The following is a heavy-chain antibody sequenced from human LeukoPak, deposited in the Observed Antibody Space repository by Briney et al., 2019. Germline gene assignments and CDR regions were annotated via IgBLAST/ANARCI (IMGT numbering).Heavy chain of an antibody. D-gene: IGHD4-17*01. Sequence: PSQTLSLTCTVSGGSISSGGYYWSWIRQPPGKGLEWIGYIYHSGSTYYNPSLKSRVTISVDTSKNQFSLRLNSVTAADTAVYYCAREGRTTVTTTSNWGQGTLVTVSS. CDR3: AREGRTTVTTTSN. J-gene: IGHJ4*02. CDR1: GGSISSGGYY. CDR2: IYHSGST. V-gene: IGHV4-30-2*01.